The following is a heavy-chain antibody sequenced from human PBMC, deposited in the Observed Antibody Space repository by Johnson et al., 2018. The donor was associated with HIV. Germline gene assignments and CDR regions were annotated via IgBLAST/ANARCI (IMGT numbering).Heavy chain of an antibody. V-gene: IGHV3-11*04. CDR2: ISSSGSTI. Sequence: QVQLVESGGGLVQPGGSLRLSCAASGFTFSDYYMSWIRQAPGKGLEWVSYISSSGSTIYYADSVKGRFTNARDNAKNALYLHMNSLRAEDTAVYYCAREKGAKGSSPSAFDIWGQGTMVTVSS. CDR3: AREKGAKGSSPSAFDI. CDR1: GFTFSDYY. D-gene: IGHD6-13*01. J-gene: IGHJ3*02.